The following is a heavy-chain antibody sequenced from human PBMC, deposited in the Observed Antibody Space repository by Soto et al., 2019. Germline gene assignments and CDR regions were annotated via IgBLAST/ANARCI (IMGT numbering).Heavy chain of an antibody. CDR3: ARDNHDSSGSLDY. J-gene: IGHJ4*02. CDR2: ISYDGSNK. Sequence: GSLRLSCAASGFTFSSYAMHWVRQAPGKGLEWVAVISYDGSNKYYADSVKGRFTISRDNSKNTLYLQMNSLRAEDTAVYYCARDNHDSSGSLDYWGQGTLVNVSS. V-gene: IGHV3-30-3*01. D-gene: IGHD3-22*01. CDR1: GFTFSSYA.